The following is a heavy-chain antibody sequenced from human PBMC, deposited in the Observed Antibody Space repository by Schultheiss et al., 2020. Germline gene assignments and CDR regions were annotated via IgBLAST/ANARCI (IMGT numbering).Heavy chain of an antibody. V-gene: IGHV3-15*01. D-gene: IGHD6-19*01. CDR1: GFTFSNAW. Sequence: GGSLRLSCAASGFTFSNAWMSWVRQAPGKGLEWVGRIKSKTDGGTTDYAAPVKGRFTISRDNSKNTLYLQMNSLRAEDTAVYYCAKDIETYSSGWYYFDYWGQGTLVTVSS. CDR3: AKDIETYSSGWYYFDY. J-gene: IGHJ4*02. CDR2: IKSKTDGGTT.